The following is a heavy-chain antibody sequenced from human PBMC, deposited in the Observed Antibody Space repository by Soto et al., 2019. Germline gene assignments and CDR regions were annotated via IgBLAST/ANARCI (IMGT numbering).Heavy chain of an antibody. Sequence: QVQLVESGGGVVQPGRSLRLSCAASGFTFSSYGMHWVGQAPGKGLEWVAGISYDGSNKYYADSVKGRFTISRDNSKNTLYLQMNSLRAEDTAVYYCAPWFGAFDYWGQGTLVTVSS. CDR2: ISYDGSNK. V-gene: IGHV3-30*03. CDR1: GFTFSSYG. J-gene: IGHJ4*02. D-gene: IGHD3-10*01. CDR3: APWFGAFDY.